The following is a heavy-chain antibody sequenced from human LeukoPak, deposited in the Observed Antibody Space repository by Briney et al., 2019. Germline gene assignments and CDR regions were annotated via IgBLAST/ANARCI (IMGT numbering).Heavy chain of an antibody. V-gene: IGHV3-23*01. CDR3: AKDLSCTNNICHGDFDY. CDR1: GFTFSSYA. CDR2: ISGSGGST. J-gene: IGHJ4*02. D-gene: IGHD2-8*01. Sequence: PGGSLRLSCAASGFTFSSYAMSWVRQAPGKGLEWVSDISGSGGSTYYADSVKGRFTISRDNSKNTLYLQMNSLRAEDTAVYYCAKDLSCTNNICHGDFDYWGQGTLVTVSS.